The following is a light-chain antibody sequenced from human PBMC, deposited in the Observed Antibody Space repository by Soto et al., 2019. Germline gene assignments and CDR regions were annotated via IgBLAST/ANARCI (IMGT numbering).Light chain of an antibody. Sequence: ETVMTQSPATLSVSPGERATLSCRASQSVSTNLAWYQQKPGQTPRLLIYDASIRATSGPANFNGSGSGTEFTLTIGSLQSEDFAVYYCQQYNSWPLTFGGGTKVEIK. J-gene: IGKJ4*01. CDR1: QSVSTN. V-gene: IGKV3-15*01. CDR2: DAS. CDR3: QQYNSWPLT.